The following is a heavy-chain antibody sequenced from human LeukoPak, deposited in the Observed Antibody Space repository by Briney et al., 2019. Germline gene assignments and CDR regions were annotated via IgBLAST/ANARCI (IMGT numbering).Heavy chain of an antibody. Sequence: GGSLRLSCAASGFIFSDYGMNWVRQSPGSGLEWVSSIGSSGSDIYYADSVKGRFTISRDNAKNSLFLQMNNLRAEDTAVYYCARAFRDVIFDYWGQGTLVTVSS. CDR1: GFIFSDYG. V-gene: IGHV3-21*01. CDR2: IGSSGSDI. J-gene: IGHJ4*02. D-gene: IGHD5-24*01. CDR3: ARAFRDVIFDY.